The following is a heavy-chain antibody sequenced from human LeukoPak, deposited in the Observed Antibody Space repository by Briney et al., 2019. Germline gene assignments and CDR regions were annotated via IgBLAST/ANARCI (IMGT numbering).Heavy chain of an antibody. D-gene: IGHD1-7*01. J-gene: IGHJ4*02. CDR3: SSYNWNSAAY. CDR2: INPDGSST. CDR1: GFTFSTSW. Sequence: GGSLRLSCAASGFTFSTSWMHWVRQAPGEGPVWVSRINPDGSSTNYAASVKGRFTVSRDNAENTLYLQMNSLSPEDTGVYYCSSYNWNSAAYWGQGTLVTVSS. V-gene: IGHV3-74*01.